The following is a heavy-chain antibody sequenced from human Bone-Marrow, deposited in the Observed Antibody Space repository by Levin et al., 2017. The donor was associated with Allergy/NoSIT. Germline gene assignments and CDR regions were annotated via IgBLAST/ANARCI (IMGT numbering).Heavy chain of an antibody. CDR3: ARVYSLGSDNSSWYNWFDP. CDR2: ISYDGSNT. V-gene: IGHV3-30-3*01. CDR1: EFVFSSHA. D-gene: IGHD6-13*01. Sequence: GGSLRLSCVASEFVFSSHAMHWVRQAPGKGLEWMAVISYDGSNTHHADSVKGRFTISRDNSKNTLYLQMNSLRTDDTAVYFCARVYSLGSDNSSWYNWFDPWGQGTLVTVSS. J-gene: IGHJ5*02.